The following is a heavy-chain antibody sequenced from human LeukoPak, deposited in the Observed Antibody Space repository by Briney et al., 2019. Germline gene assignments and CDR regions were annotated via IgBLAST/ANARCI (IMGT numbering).Heavy chain of an antibody. D-gene: IGHD2-15*01. CDR1: GYTFTSYG. V-gene: IGHV1-18*01. CDR2: ISGYNGKT. CDR3: AAVYCSGGSCENWFDP. Sequence: ASVKVSCKASGYTFTSYGISWVRQAPGQGLEWMGWISGYNGKTNYAQKLQGRVTMTTDTSTSTAYMELRSLRSDDTAVYYCAAVYCSGGSCENWFDPWGQGTLVTVSS. J-gene: IGHJ5*02.